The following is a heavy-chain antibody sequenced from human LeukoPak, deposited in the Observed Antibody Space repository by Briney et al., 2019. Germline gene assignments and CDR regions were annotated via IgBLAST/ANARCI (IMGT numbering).Heavy chain of an antibody. CDR1: GFTFSSYW. D-gene: IGHD3-3*01. Sequence: GGSLRLSCAASGFTFSSYWMSWVRQAPGKGLEWVATIKQDGSEINYVDSVKGRFTISRDNAKNSVYLQMNSLRDEDTAVYYCARDFWLNAFDIWGQGTMVTVSS. CDR2: IKQDGSEI. V-gene: IGHV3-7*01. J-gene: IGHJ3*02. CDR3: ARDFWLNAFDI.